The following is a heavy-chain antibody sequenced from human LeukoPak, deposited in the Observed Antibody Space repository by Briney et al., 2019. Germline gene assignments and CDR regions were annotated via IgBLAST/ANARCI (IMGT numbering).Heavy chain of an antibody. CDR3: ARSYYYGSGLYSWFDP. J-gene: IGHJ5*02. CDR1: GGTFSSYA. D-gene: IGHD3-10*01. Sequence: GSSVKVSCKASGGTFSSYAISWVRQAPGQGLEWMGGIIPIFGTANYAQKFRGRVTITADESTSTAYMELSSLRSEDTAVYYCARSYYYGSGLYSWFDPWGQGTLVTVSS. CDR2: IIPIFGTA. V-gene: IGHV1-69*01.